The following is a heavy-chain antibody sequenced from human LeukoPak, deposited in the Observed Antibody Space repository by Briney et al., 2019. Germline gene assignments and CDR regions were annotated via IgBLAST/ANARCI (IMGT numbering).Heavy chain of an antibody. CDR1: GFTFNNFS. CDR2: ISPSSRTI. CDR3: ASFPRRFSAWCV. V-gene: IGHV3-48*04. D-gene: IGHD2-8*02. Sequence: GGSLRLSCAASGFTFNNFSMNWVRKAPGKGLEWISYISPSSRTIYYADSVKGGFTISRDNAKSSLYLQMNSLRAEDTAVYYCASFPRRFSAWCVWGKGTTVTVSS. J-gene: IGHJ6*04.